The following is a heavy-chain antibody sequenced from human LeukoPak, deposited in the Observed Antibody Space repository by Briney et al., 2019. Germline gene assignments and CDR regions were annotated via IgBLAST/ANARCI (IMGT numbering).Heavy chain of an antibody. CDR1: GGSFSGYY. CDR2: INHSGST. Sequence: SETLSLTCAVYGGSFSGYYWSWIRQPPGKGLEWIGEINHSGSTNYNPSLKSRVTISVDTSKNQFSLKLSSVTAADTAVYYCARGINWYDSSGLHYWGQGTLVTVSS. V-gene: IGHV4-34*01. CDR3: ARGINWYDSSGLHY. J-gene: IGHJ4*02. D-gene: IGHD3-22*01.